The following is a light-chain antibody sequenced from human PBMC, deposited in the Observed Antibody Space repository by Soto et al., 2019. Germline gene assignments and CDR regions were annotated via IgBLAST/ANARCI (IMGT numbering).Light chain of an antibody. Sequence: IQLTQSPSSLSASVGDRVTITCRASQGISSYLAWYQQKPGKAPKLLIYAASTLQSGVPSRFSGSGSGTEFTLTISSLQPEDFATYYCQQYNKWPRTFGQGTKVDIK. CDR2: AAS. V-gene: IGKV1-9*01. J-gene: IGKJ1*01. CDR3: QQYNKWPRT. CDR1: QGISSY.